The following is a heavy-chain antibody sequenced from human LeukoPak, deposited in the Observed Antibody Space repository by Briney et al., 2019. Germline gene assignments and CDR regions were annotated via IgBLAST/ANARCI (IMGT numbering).Heavy chain of an antibody. CDR2: INSDGSST. Sequence: GGSLRLSCAAFGFTFSSYWVHWVRQAPGKGLVWVSPINSDGSSTSYADSVKGRFTISRDNSKNTLYLQMNSLRAEDTAVYYCARDYYDSSGYRDYWGQGTLVTVSS. D-gene: IGHD3-22*01. J-gene: IGHJ4*02. V-gene: IGHV3-74*01. CDR1: GFTFSSYW. CDR3: ARDYYDSSGYRDY.